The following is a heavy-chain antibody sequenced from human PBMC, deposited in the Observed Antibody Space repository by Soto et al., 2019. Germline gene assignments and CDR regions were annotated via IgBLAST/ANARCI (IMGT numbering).Heavy chain of an antibody. CDR2: ISGSGGST. CDR1: GFTFSSYA. CDR3: AKDVWPTVTTTDAFDI. J-gene: IGHJ3*02. V-gene: IGHV3-23*01. Sequence: GGSLRLSCAASGFTFSSYAMSWVRQAPGKGLEWVSAISGSGGSTYYADSVKGRFTISRDNSKNTLYLQMNSLRAEDTAVYYCAKDVWPTVTTTDAFDIWGQGTMVTVSS. D-gene: IGHD4-17*01.